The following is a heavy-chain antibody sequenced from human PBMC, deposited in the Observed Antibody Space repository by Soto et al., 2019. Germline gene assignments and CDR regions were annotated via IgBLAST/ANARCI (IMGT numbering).Heavy chain of an antibody. Sequence: SETLSLTCTVSGGSISSGDYYWSWIRQPPGKGLEWIWYIYYSGSTYYNPSLKSRVTISVDTSKNQFSLKLSSVTAADTAVYYCARWRSYSSSSYFDYWGQGTLVTVSS. D-gene: IGHD6-6*01. J-gene: IGHJ4*02. CDR3: ARWRSYSSSSYFDY. CDR1: GGSISSGDYY. V-gene: IGHV4-30-4*01. CDR2: IYYSGST.